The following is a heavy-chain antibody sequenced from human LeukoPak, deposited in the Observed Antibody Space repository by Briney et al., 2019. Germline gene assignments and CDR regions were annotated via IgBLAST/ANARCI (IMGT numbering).Heavy chain of an antibody. CDR2: IYSGGSI. J-gene: IGHJ6*03. V-gene: IGHV3-53*05. CDR1: GFTVSSNY. CDR3: ARDRRRWELLGRGEYYYMDV. D-gene: IGHD1-26*01. Sequence: AGGSLRLSCAASGFTVSSNYMSWVRQAPGKGLEWVSLIYSGGSIDYADSVKGRFTISRDNSKNTLYLQMNSLRAEDTAVYYCARDRRRWELLGRGEYYYMDVWGKGTTVTVSS.